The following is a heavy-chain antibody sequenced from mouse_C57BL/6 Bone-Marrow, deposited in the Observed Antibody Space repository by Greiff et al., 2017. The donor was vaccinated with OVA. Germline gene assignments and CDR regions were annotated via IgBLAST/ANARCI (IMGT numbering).Heavy chain of an antibody. D-gene: IGHD2-2*01. V-gene: IGHV1-81*01. CDR2: IYPRSGNT. CDR1: GYTFTSYG. Sequence: VKLVESGAELARPGASVKLSCKASGYTFTSYGISWVKQRTGQGLEWIGEIYPRSGNTYYNEKFKGKATLTADKSSSTAYMELRSLTSEDSAVYFCARGIYYGYDGAMDYWGQGTSVTVSS. CDR3: ARGIYYGYDGAMDY. J-gene: IGHJ4*01.